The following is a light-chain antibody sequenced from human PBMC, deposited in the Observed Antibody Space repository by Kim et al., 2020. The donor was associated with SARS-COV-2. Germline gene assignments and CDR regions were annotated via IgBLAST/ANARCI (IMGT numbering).Light chain of an antibody. J-gene: IGKJ2*01. CDR1: QDISHS. CDR2: DVS. V-gene: IGKV1-33*01. Sequence: SASVGDRVTITCRASQDISHSLNWYQHKPGKAPNILIYDVSNLRTGAPSRFRGSGSGRDFTFTISGLQPEDTATYFCQQYRNLPYTFGQGTKLEI. CDR3: QQYRNLPYT.